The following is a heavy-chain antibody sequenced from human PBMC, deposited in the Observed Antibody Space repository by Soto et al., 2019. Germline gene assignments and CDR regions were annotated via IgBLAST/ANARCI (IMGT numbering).Heavy chain of an antibody. Sequence: GESLKISCKGSGYSFTSYWVGWVRQMPGKGLEWMGIIYPGDSDTRYSPSFQGQVTISADKSISTAYLQMSSLRLEDTAVYYCARGDYHDTSGPFSDAFDIWGPGTMVTVSS. V-gene: IGHV5-51*01. J-gene: IGHJ3*02. D-gene: IGHD3-22*01. CDR3: ARGDYHDTSGPFSDAFDI. CDR1: GYSFTSYW. CDR2: IYPGDSDT.